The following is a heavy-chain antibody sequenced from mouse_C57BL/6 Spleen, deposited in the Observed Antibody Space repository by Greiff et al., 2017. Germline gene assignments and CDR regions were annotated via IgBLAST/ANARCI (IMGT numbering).Heavy chain of an antibody. J-gene: IGHJ3*01. CDR3: ANGPYGNPFAY. D-gene: IGHD2-1*01. CDR2: ISSGSSTI. V-gene: IGHV5-17*01. CDR1: GFTFSDYG. Sequence: EVMLVESGGGLVKPGGSLKLSCAASGFTFSDYGMHWVRQAPEKGLEWFAYISSGSSTIYSADTVKGRFTISRDNAKNTLFLQMTSLRSEDTAMYYCANGPYGNPFAYWGQGTLVTVSA.